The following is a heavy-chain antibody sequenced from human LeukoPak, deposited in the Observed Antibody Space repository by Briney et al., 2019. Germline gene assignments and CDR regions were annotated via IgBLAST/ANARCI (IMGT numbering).Heavy chain of an antibody. CDR1: GGSICSSSYY. D-gene: IGHD3-22*01. CDR3: ARGSLYYYDSSGYYYRGSGRSAATKFDP. J-gene: IGHJ5*02. V-gene: IGHV4-39*07. CDR2: IYYSGST. Sequence: TSETLSLTCTVSGGSICSSSYYWGWIRQPPGKGLEWIGSIYYSGSTNYNPSLKSRVTISVDTSKNQFSLKLSSVTAADTAVYYCARGSLYYYDSSGYYYRGSGRSAATKFDPWGQGTLVTVSS.